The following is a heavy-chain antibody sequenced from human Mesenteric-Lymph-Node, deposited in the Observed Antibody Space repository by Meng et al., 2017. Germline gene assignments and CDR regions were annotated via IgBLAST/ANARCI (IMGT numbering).Heavy chain of an antibody. CDR1: GFTFRSSW. V-gene: IGHV3-7*01. Sequence: GESLKISCAASGFTFRSSWMSWARQAPGKGLEWVANVNPDGTTKLYVDSVKDRFTISRDNTENSLHLQLNSLKVEDTAVYYCARGAWELIDYWGQGMLVTVSS. D-gene: IGHD3-10*01. CDR3: ARGAWELIDY. CDR2: VNPDGTTK. J-gene: IGHJ4*02.